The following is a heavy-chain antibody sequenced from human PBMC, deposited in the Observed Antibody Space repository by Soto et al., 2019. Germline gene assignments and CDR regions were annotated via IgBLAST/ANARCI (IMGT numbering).Heavy chain of an antibody. Sequence: GASVKVSCKASGGTFSSYAIGWVRQAPGQGLEWMGGIIPIFGTANYAQKFQGRVAITADESTSTAYMELSSLRSEDTAVYYCATTIVGAAYGMDVWGQGTTVTVSS. J-gene: IGHJ6*02. CDR2: IIPIFGTA. CDR3: ATTIVGAAYGMDV. D-gene: IGHD1-26*01. V-gene: IGHV1-69*13. CDR1: GGTFSSYA.